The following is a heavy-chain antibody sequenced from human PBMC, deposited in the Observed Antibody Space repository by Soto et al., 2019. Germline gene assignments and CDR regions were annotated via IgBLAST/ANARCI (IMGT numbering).Heavy chain of an antibody. Sequence: QVQLVQSGAEVKKPGASVKVSCKASGYTFTGYYMHWVRQAPGQGLEWMGWINPNSGGTNYAQKFQGWVTMTRDTSISTSYRELSRLRSDDTAVYYCARDVRGSGWEYYFDYWGQGTLVTVSS. CDR1: GYTFTGYY. CDR3: ARDVRGSGWEYYFDY. V-gene: IGHV1-2*04. CDR2: INPNSGGT. D-gene: IGHD6-19*01. J-gene: IGHJ4*02.